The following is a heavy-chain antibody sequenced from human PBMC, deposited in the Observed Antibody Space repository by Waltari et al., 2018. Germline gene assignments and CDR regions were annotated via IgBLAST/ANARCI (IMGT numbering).Heavy chain of an antibody. CDR3: ARRSKGWTRDY. Sequence: QVQLQQWGAGLLKPSETLSLTCAVYGGSFSGYYWSWIRQPPGKGLEWIGEINHSGSTNYDPSLKQRVTISVDTSKNQFSLKLSSVTAADTAVYYCARRSKGWTRDYWGQGTLVTVSS. CDR1: GGSFSGYY. J-gene: IGHJ4*02. V-gene: IGHV4-34*01. D-gene: IGHD2-15*01. CDR2: INHSGST.